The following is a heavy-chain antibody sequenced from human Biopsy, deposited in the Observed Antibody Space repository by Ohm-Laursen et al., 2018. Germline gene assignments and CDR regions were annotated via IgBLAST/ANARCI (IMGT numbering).Heavy chain of an antibody. D-gene: IGHD3-10*01. CDR2: IILIFQTT. Sequence: GPSVNASCQVIGGTFSASGISWVRLAPGHGLEFVGGIILIFQTTHYAQSFQGRVTIVADKSTSTAYMELSSLRSDDTAIYYRATVRGLVWFGELIAWGQGTLVTVSS. V-gene: IGHV1-69*06. CDR3: ATVRGLVWFGELIA. CDR1: GGTFSASG. J-gene: IGHJ5*02.